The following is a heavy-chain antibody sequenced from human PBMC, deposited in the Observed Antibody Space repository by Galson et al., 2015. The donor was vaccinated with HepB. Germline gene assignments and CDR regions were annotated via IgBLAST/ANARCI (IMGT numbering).Heavy chain of an antibody. D-gene: IGHD3-10*01. CDR3: ARTSCMVQGRWGYYYYYMDV. Sequence: SLTCTVSGGSISSYYWSWIRQPPGKGLEWIGYIYYSGSTNYNPSLKSRVTISVDTSKNQFSLKLSSVTAADTAVYYCARTSCMVQGRWGYYYYYMDVWGKGTTVTVSS. J-gene: IGHJ6*03. V-gene: IGHV4-59*01. CDR1: GGSISSYY. CDR2: IYYSGST.